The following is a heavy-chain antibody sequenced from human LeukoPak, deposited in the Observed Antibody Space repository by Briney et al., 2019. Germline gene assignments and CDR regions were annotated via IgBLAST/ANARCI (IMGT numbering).Heavy chain of an antibody. D-gene: IGHD4-11*01. CDR2: IKGKTDGGTT. Sequence: TGGSLRLSCAASGFTVSNVWMSWVRQAPGKGLEWVGRIKGKTDGGTTDYAAPVKGRFTISRDDSKNTLYLQMNSLKTEDTAVYYCTPDLYSKYKGYFDYWGQGTLVTVSS. V-gene: IGHV3-15*01. J-gene: IGHJ4*02. CDR1: GFTVSNVW. CDR3: TPDLYSKYKGYFDY.